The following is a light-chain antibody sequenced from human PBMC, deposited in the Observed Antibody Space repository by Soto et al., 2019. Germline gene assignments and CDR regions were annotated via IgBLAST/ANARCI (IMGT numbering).Light chain of an antibody. J-gene: IGLJ1*01. CDR1: TNDVGGYTY. V-gene: IGLV2-8*01. Sequence: QSVLTQPPSASGSPGQSVTISCTGTTNDVGGYTYVSWYQQHPGKAPKLMIYEVSKRPSGVPDRFSGSRSGNTASLIVSGLHAEDEADYYCSSYVGQDNSLVFGPGTKVTVL. CDR2: EVS. CDR3: SSYVGQDNSLV.